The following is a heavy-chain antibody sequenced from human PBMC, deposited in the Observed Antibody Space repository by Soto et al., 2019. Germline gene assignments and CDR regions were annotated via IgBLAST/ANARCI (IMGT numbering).Heavy chain of an antibody. V-gene: IGHV3-23*01. Sequence: EVQLLESGGGLVQPGGSLRLSCAVSGFTFRSYAMSWVRQAPGKGPEWVSVISAGGSNTYYAESVKGRFTISRDNPKNTLYLQMNSLRDEDTAVYYCAKKGPPRDAFDIWGQGTMVTVST. CDR1: GFTFRSYA. CDR3: AKKGPPRDAFDI. CDR2: ISAGGSNT. J-gene: IGHJ3*02.